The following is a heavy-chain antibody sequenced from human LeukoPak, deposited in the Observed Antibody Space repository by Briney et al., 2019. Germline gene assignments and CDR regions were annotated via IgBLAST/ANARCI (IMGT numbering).Heavy chain of an antibody. Sequence: GGSLRLSCEGSGFTFSINAMHWVRQAPGKGLEWLAVISYDGTKQYFADSVKGRFTISRDNPKNTLYLQMNSLRAEDTAMYYCARDLTIAAADYYFDHWGQGTLVTVSS. V-gene: IGHV3-30-3*01. D-gene: IGHD6-13*01. CDR3: ARDLTIAAADYYFDH. CDR2: ISYDGTKQ. J-gene: IGHJ4*02. CDR1: GFTFSINA.